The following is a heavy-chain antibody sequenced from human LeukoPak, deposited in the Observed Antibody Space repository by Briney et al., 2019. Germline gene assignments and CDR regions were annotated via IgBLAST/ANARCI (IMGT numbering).Heavy chain of an antibody. Sequence: ASVKVSCKASGGTFSSYAISWVRQAPGQGLEWTGWINPNSGGTNYAQKFQGRVTMTRDTSISTAYMELSRLRSDDTAVYYCARDLTMIVVAASYYYYYYMDVWGKGTTVTVSS. CDR2: INPNSGGT. CDR1: GGTFSSYA. V-gene: IGHV1-2*02. CDR3: ARDLTMIVVAASYYYYYYMDV. D-gene: IGHD3-22*01. J-gene: IGHJ6*03.